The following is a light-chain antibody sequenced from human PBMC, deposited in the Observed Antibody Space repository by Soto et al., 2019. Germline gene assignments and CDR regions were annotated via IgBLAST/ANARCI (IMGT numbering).Light chain of an antibody. J-gene: IGLJ1*01. V-gene: IGLV2-14*01. Sequence: QSALTKPASVSGSPGQSITISCTGTSSDVGGYNYVSWYQQHPGKAPKLMIYEVSNRASGVSNRFSGSKSGNTASLTISGLQAEDEADYYCSSYTSSTTPYVFGTGTKLTVL. CDR1: SSDVGGYNY. CDR2: EVS. CDR3: SSYTSSTTPYV.